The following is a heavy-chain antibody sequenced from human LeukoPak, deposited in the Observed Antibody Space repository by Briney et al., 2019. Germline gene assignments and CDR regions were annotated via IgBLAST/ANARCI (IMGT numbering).Heavy chain of an antibody. CDR1: GFIFSSYG. Sequence: GRSLRLSCAASGFIFSSYGMHWVRQAPGKGLEWVSGISASGGTTYYADSVKGRFTISRDNSKNTLYLQMNSLRAEDTAVYYCAKGSHDYGDYEKIKWGQGTLVTVSS. CDR2: ISASGGTT. D-gene: IGHD4-17*01. CDR3: AKGSHDYGDYEKIK. V-gene: IGHV3-23*01. J-gene: IGHJ4*02.